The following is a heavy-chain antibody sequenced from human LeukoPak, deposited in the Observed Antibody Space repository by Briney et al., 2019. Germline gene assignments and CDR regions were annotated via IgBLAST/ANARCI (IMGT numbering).Heavy chain of an antibody. CDR1: GFTFSSYA. J-gene: IGHJ4*02. Sequence: LSGGSLRLSCAASGFTFSSYAMSWVRQAPGKGLEWVSAISGSGGSTYYADSVKGRFTISRDNSKNTLYLQMNSLRAEDTAVYYCAKARIAARRDYFDYWGQGTLVTVSS. CDR3: AKARIAARRDYFDY. V-gene: IGHV3-23*01. CDR2: ISGSGGST. D-gene: IGHD6-6*01.